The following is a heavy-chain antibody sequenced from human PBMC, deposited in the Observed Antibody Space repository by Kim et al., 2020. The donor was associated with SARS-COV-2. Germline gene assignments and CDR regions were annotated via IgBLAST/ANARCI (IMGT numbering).Heavy chain of an antibody. Sequence: ASVKVSCKASGYTFTSYYMHWVRQAPGQGLEWMGIINPSGGSTSYAQKFQGRVTMTRDTSTSTVYMELSSLRSEDTAVYYCARAQNYDSSGLPPIEYYYYGMDVWGQGTTVTVSS. D-gene: IGHD3-22*01. CDR1: GYTFTSYY. CDR3: ARAQNYDSSGLPPIEYYYYGMDV. CDR2: INPSGGST. J-gene: IGHJ6*02. V-gene: IGHV1-46*01.